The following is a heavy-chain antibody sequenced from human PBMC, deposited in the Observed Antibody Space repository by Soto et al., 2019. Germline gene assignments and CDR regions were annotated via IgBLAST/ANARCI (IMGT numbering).Heavy chain of an antibody. D-gene: IGHD3-22*01. CDR2: ISGSGAST. CDR1: GFTFTTYA. Sequence: GGSLRLSCAASGFTFTTYAMIWVRQAPGKGLEWVSAISGSGASTYYADSVRGRFTISRDNSKNTMFLQMNSLRAEDTAVYYCAKEVTYYDSSGYPNWFDPWGQGTLVTVSS. J-gene: IGHJ5*02. V-gene: IGHV3-23*01. CDR3: AKEVTYYDSSGYPNWFDP.